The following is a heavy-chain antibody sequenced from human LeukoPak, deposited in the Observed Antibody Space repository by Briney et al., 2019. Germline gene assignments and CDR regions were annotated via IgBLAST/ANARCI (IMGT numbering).Heavy chain of an antibody. J-gene: IGHJ5*02. CDR3: GRISYGSGSYKFDP. D-gene: IGHD3-10*01. CDR1: GGSFSGYY. V-gene: IGHV4-34*01. CDR2: INHSGST. Sequence: SETLSLTCAVYGGSFSGYYWSWIRQPPGKGLEWIGEINHSGSTNYNPSLKSRVTISVDTSKNQFSLKLSSVTAADTAVYYCGRISYGSGSYKFDPWGQGTLVTVSS.